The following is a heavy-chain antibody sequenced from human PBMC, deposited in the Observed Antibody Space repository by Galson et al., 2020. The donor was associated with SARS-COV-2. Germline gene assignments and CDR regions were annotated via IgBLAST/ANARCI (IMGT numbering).Heavy chain of an antibody. CDR2: ISQSVTT. V-gene: IGHV4-4*02. Sequence: SETLSLTCTVSGGSISNNDWWSWVRQPPGKGLEWIGEISQSVTTHYNPSLKSPVTISGDKSKNQISLKLSSVTAADTAVYYCARDSGYCTDGVCYRYWYFDLWGRGTLVTVSS. CDR3: ARDSGYCTDGVCYRYWYFDL. CDR1: GGSISNNDW. D-gene: IGHD2-8*01. J-gene: IGHJ2*01.